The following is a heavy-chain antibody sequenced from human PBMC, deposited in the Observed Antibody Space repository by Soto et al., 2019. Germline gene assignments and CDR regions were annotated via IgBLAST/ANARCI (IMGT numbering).Heavy chain of an antibody. J-gene: IGHJ4*02. CDR1: GYTFTSYD. CDR3: AIRAYSRGLYFDY. Sequence: QVQLVQSGAEVKKPGASVKVSCKASGYTFTSYDINWVRQATGQGLEWMGWMNPNSGNTGYAQKFQGRVTLRRNTSIRTAYMELSSLRSEDTAVYYCAIRAYSRGLYFDYWGQGTLVTVSS. CDR2: MNPNSGNT. V-gene: IGHV1-8*01. D-gene: IGHD6-19*01.